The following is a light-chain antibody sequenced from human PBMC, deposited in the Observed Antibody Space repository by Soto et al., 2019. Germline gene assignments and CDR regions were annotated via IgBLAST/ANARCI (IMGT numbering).Light chain of an antibody. Sequence: QSVLTQPASVSGSPGQSITISCTGSSRDVGGYNYVSWYQQYPGKAPKLMIYGVTNRPSGVSNRFSGSKTGNTASLTISGLQAADEAYYYCFSHRRGDSHVFGTGTKVTVL. CDR1: SRDVGGYNY. V-gene: IGLV2-14*01. CDR3: FSHRRGDSHV. CDR2: GVT. J-gene: IGLJ1*01.